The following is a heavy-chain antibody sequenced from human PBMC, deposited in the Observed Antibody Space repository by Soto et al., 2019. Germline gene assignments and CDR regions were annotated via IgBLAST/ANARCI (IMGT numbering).Heavy chain of an antibody. J-gene: IGHJ6*02. CDR3: ARAQNGGTAYDDYGMDV. Sequence: SETLSLTCTVSGGSIGSGDYYWSWIRQPPGKGLEWIGYIYYSGSTDYNPSLKSRVTISVDTSKNQFSLKLISVTAADTALYYCARAQNGGTAYDDYGMDVWGQGTTVTVSS. V-gene: IGHV4-30-4*01. CDR2: IYYSGST. CDR1: GGSIGSGDYY. D-gene: IGHD3-16*01.